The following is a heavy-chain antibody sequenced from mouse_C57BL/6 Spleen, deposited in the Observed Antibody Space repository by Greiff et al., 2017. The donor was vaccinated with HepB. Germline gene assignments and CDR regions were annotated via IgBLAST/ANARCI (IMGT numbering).Heavy chain of an antibody. Sequence: EVKLQESGPELVKPGASVKISCKASGYSFTGYYMNWVKQSPEKSLEWIGEINPSTGGTTYNQKFKAKATLTVDKSSSTAYMPLKSLTSEDSAVYYCARGGYYGSSPFDYWGQGTTLTVSS. CDR1: GYSFTGYY. CDR2: INPSTGGT. D-gene: IGHD1-1*01. V-gene: IGHV1-42*01. J-gene: IGHJ2*01. CDR3: ARGGYYGSSPFDY.